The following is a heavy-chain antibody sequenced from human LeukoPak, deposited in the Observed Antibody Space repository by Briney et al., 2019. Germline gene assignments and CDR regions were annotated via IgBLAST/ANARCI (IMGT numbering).Heavy chain of an antibody. CDR1: GGSISSYY. Sequence: SETLSLTCTVSGGSISSYYWSWIRQPPGKGLEWIGRIYTSGSTNYNPSLKSRVTMSVDTSKNQFSLKLSSVTAADTAVYYCARDYYGSGSYYGFDYWGQGTLVTVSS. V-gene: IGHV4-4*07. CDR3: ARDYYGSGSYYGFDY. D-gene: IGHD3-10*01. J-gene: IGHJ4*02. CDR2: IYTSGST.